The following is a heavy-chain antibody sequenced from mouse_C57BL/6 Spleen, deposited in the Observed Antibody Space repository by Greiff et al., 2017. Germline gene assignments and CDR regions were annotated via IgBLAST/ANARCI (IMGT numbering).Heavy chain of an antibody. J-gene: IGHJ4*01. V-gene: IGHV1-74*01. CDR1: GYTFTSYW. CDR3: ARVYYDYDGRLDY. Sequence: QVQLQQPGAELVKPGASVKVSCKASGYTFTSYWMHWVKQRPGQGLEWIGRIHPSDSDTNYNQKFKGKATLTADKSSSTAYMQLSSLTSEDSAVYYCARVYYDYDGRLDYWGQGTSVTVSS. CDR2: IHPSDSDT. D-gene: IGHD2-4*01.